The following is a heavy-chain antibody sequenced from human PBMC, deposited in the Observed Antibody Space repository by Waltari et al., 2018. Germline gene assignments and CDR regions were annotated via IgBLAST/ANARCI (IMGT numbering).Heavy chain of an antibody. D-gene: IGHD3-3*01. CDR2: VRSKANGFAI. CDR3: TSLEEVFLYYMNV. J-gene: IGHJ6*03. CDR1: CFTLSSTA. V-gene: IGHV3-73*02. Sequence: EVQLVESGGGLVQTGGSLTLSCAATCFTLSSTALHWVRQASGKGLEWVGRVRSKANGFAIAYAASVEGRFIISRDDSKNTAYLQMNSLKAEDTAVYYCTSLEEVFLYYMNVWGKGTTVTISS.